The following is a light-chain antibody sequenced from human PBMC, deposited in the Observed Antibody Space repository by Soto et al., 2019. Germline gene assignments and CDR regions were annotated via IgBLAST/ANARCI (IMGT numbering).Light chain of an antibody. V-gene: IGKV3-20*01. CDR3: QQLSSYPLT. CDR1: QTVRNNY. Sequence: EFVLTQSPGTLSLSPGERATLSCRASQTVRNNYLAWYQQKPGQAPRLLIYGAFKRATGIPDRLSGIGYGTDLTLTISRMENEEVAVYDCQQLSSYPLTFGGGTKVDIK. J-gene: IGKJ4*01. CDR2: GAF.